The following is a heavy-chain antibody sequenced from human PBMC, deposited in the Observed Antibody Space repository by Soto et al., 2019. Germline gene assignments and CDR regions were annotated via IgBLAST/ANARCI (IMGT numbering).Heavy chain of an antibody. CDR3: AREKRGTANTSFYYYYYGMDV. CDR2: IYYSGST. Sequence: NPSETLSLTCTVSGGSISSGDYYWSWIRQPPGKGLEWIGYIYYSGSTYYNPSLKSRVTISVDTSKNQFSLKLSSVTAADTAVYYCAREKRGTANTSFYYYYYGMDVWGQGTTVTVSS. CDR1: GGSISSGDYY. V-gene: IGHV4-30-4*01. J-gene: IGHJ6*02. D-gene: IGHD4-17*01.